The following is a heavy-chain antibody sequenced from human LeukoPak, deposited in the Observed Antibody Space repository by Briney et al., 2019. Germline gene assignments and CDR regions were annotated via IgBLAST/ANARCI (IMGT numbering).Heavy chain of an antibody. CDR1: GSSISSSSYY. Sequence: PSETLSLTCTVSGSSISSSSYYWGWIRQPPGKGLEWIGSIYYSGSTYYNPSLKSRVTISLDTSKNQFSLKLSSVTAADTAVYYCARAGVDDFWSGYYFDYWGQGTLVTVSS. CDR2: IYYSGST. CDR3: ARAGVDDFWSGYYFDY. D-gene: IGHD3-3*01. V-gene: IGHV4-39*07. J-gene: IGHJ4*02.